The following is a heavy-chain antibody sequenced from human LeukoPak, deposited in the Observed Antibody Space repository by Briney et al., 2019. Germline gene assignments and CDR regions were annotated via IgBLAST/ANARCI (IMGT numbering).Heavy chain of an antibody. CDR2: IYYSGST. D-gene: IGHD5-12*01. CDR3: ARAKRYSGYDYPDY. J-gene: IGHJ4*02. Sequence: SETLSLTCTVSGGSISSYYWSWIRQPPGKGLEWIGYIYYSGSTNYNPSLKSRVTMSVDTSKNQFSLKLSSVTAADTAVYYCARAKRYSGYDYPDYWGQGTLVTVSS. V-gene: IGHV4-59*12. CDR1: GGSISSYY.